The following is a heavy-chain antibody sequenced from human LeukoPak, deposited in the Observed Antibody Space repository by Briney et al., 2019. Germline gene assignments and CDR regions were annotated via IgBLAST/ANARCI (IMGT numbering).Heavy chain of an antibody. V-gene: IGHV3-7*01. CDR3: ARGVGGGIAGVYYYYYMDV. CDR1: GGSISSYY. J-gene: IGHJ6*03. Sequence: ETLSLTCTVSGGSISSYYWSWIRQPPGKGLEWVANIKQDGSEKYYVDSVKGRFTISRDNAKNSLYLQMNSLRAEDTAVYYCARGVGGGIAGVYYYYYMDVWGKGTTVTVSS. D-gene: IGHD6-13*01. CDR2: IKQDGSEK.